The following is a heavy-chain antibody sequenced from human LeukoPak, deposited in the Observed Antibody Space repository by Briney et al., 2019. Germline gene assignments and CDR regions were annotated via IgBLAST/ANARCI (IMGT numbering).Heavy chain of an antibody. CDR2: ISGSGGST. CDR1: GFTFSSYA. CDR3: AKDADIVVVPADYFDY. V-gene: IGHV3-23*01. J-gene: IGHJ4*02. Sequence: GGSLRLSCAASGFTFSSYAISWVRQAPGKGLEWVSAISGSGGSTYYADSVKGRFTISRDNSKNTLYLQMNSLRAEDTAVYYCAKDADIVVVPADYFDYWGQGTLVTVSS. D-gene: IGHD2-2*01.